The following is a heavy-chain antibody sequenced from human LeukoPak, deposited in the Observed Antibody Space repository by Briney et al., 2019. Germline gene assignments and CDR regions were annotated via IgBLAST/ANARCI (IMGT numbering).Heavy chain of an antibody. CDR3: ARGAAAGVDYFDY. V-gene: IGHV4-34*01. CDR2: INHSGNT. CDR1: GGSLSGYY. D-gene: IGHD6-13*01. Sequence: SETLSLTCAVYGGSLSGYYWSWIRQPPGKGLEWIGEINHSGNTNYNPSLKSRVTISVDRSKNQFSLKLSSVTAADTAVYYCARGAAAGVDYFDYWGQGTLVTVSS. J-gene: IGHJ4*02.